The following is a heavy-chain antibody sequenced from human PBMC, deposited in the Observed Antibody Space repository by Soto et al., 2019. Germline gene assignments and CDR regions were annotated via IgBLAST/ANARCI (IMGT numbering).Heavy chain of an antibody. V-gene: IGHV3-23*01. Sequence: GGSLRLSCAASGFTFSSYAMSWVRQAPGRGLEWVSAISGSGGSTYYADSVKGRFTISRDNSKNTLYLQMNSLRAEEPAVDYCASRIAASSIFHYWGQGTLVTVSS. CDR1: GFTFSSYA. CDR2: ISGSGGST. J-gene: IGHJ4*02. D-gene: IGHD6-13*01. CDR3: ASRIAASSIFHY.